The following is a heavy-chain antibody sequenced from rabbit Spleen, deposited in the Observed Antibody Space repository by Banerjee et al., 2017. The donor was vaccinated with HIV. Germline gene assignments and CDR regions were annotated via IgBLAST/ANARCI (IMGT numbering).Heavy chain of an antibody. V-gene: IGHV1S40*01. D-gene: IGHD8-1*01. J-gene: IGHJ6*01. CDR3: ARDTGTSFSTYGMDL. CDR2: AYGGGSGST. CDR1: GLDFSSDYW. Sequence: QSLEESGGDLVKPGASLTLTCTASGLDFSSDYWICWVRQAPGKGLEWVACAYGGGSGSTYSATWAKGRFTISATSSTTVTLQMTSLTAADTATYFCARDTGTSFSTYGMDLWGPGTLVTVS.